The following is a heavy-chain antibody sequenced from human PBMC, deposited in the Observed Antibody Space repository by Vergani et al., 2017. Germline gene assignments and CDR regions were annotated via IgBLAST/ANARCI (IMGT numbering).Heavy chain of an antibody. D-gene: IGHD3-16*01. V-gene: IGHV1-69*01. CDR3: AGDPAGLFFYDS. J-gene: IGHJ4*02. Sequence: QVILEQSGPEVKKPGSSVTVSCKASGGRFNRHAISWVRQAPGQGLEWMGGVIPILDTPNYAQNFRGRVSITADESTSTAYMVLTSLTSDDTAVYFCAGDPAGLFFYDSWGQETLITVSS. CDR2: VIPILDTP. CDR1: GGRFNRHA.